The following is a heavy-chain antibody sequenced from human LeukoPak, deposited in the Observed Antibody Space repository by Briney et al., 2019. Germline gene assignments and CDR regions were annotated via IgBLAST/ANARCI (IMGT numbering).Heavy chain of an antibody. J-gene: IGHJ6*02. CDR3: ARERHYYGMDV. CDR1: GYTFTSYD. Sequence: ASVKVSCKASGYTFTSYDINWVRQATGQGLEWMGWMNPNSGNTGYAQKFQGRVAMTRNTSISTAYMELSCLRSEDTAVYYCARERHYYGMDVWGQGTTVTVSS. V-gene: IGHV1-8*01. CDR2: MNPNSGNT.